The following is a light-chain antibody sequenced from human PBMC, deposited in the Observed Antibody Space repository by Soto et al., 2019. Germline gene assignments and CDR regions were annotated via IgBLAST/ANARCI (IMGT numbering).Light chain of an antibody. CDR1: QTINTW. Sequence: DIQMTQSPSTLSASVGDRVTITCRASQTINTWLAWYQQKPGKAPKLLMYKASSLQSGVPSRFSGSGSGTEFTLTISCLQPDDFATSYCQQYNSYSHLSFGGGTTVEIK. CDR2: KAS. V-gene: IGKV1-5*03. CDR3: QQYNSYSHLS. J-gene: IGKJ4*01.